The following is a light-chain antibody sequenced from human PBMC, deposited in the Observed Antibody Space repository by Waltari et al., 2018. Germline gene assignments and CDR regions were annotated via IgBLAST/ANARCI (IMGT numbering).Light chain of an antibody. CDR1: SSNIGAGYD. CDR3: QSYDRSLSVRV. CDR2: ANI. J-gene: IGLJ2*01. V-gene: IGLV1-40*01. Sequence: QSVLTQPPSVSGAPGQRVTISCTGSSSNIGAGYDVHWYQQLPGSAPKLLIYANIHRPSGVPDRFSGSKSGTSASLAITGLQAEDEADYYCQSYDRSLSVRVFGGGTKLTVL.